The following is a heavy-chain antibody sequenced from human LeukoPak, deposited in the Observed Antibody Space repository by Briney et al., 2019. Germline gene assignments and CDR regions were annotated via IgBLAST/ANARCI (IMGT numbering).Heavy chain of an antibody. J-gene: IGHJ4*02. CDR3: AKEQFSSSSHFDY. V-gene: IGHV3-9*01. D-gene: IGHD6-13*01. Sequence: GRSLRLSCAASGFTFDDYAMHWVRQAPGKGLEWVSGISWNSGSIGYADSVKGRFTISRDNAKNSLYLQMNSLRAEDTALYYCAKEQFSSSSHFDYWAREPWSPSPQ. CDR2: ISWNSGSI. CDR1: GFTFDDYA.